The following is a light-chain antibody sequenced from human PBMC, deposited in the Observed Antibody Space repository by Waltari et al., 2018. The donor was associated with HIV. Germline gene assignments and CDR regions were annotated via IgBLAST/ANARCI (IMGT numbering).Light chain of an antibody. Sequence: QLVLTQSPSASASLGASVKLTCTLSRGHSTYAIECHKQQPEKGPRYLMTVNSDGSHSKGDGIPDRFSGSSSGSERYLIISSLQSEDEADYYCQTWGTGIRVFGGGTKLTVL. V-gene: IGLV4-69*01. CDR1: RGHSTYA. CDR2: VNSDGSH. CDR3: QTWGTGIRV. J-gene: IGLJ3*02.